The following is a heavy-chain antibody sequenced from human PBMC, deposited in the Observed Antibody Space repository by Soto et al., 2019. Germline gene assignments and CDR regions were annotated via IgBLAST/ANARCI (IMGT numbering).Heavy chain of an antibody. Sequence: EVQPVDSGGGLVQPGGSLRLSCAASGFSVSSYFMAWVRQAPGKGLEWVSVISDGGATYYADSVKGRFTISRDSSKNTLYLHMNSLGAEDTAVYYCARDEFGGSYDFWHGGQGTLVIVSS. CDR1: GFSVSSYF. CDR3: ARDEFGGSYDFWH. D-gene: IGHD3-3*01. J-gene: IGHJ4*02. CDR2: ISDGGAT. V-gene: IGHV3-66*01.